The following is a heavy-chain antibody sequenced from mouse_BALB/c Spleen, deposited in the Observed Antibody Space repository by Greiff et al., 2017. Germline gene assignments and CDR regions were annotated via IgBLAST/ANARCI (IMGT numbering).Heavy chain of an antibody. Sequence: VQLQQSGAELVKPGASVKLSCKASGYTFTSYWMHWVKQRPGQGLEWIGEINPSNGRTNYNEKFKSKATLTVDKSSSTAYMQLSSLTSEDSAVYYCAREVQSGYWGQGTTLTVSS. V-gene: IGHV1S81*02. J-gene: IGHJ2*01. CDR3: AREVQSGY. CDR1: GYTFTSYW. D-gene: IGHD2-14*01. CDR2: INPSNGRT.